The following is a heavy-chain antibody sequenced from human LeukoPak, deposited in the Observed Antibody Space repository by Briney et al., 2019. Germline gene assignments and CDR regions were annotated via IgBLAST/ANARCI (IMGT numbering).Heavy chain of an antibody. Sequence: PGRSLRLSCAASGLSFDSSGMPWVRQAPGKGLEWVAVISYDGKNKYYADSVRGRFTVSRDNSMNTPYLQMNSLRTEDTAVYYCAKNGYSSGWYMYYFDYWGQGALVTVSS. V-gene: IGHV3-30*18. J-gene: IGHJ4*02. CDR1: GLSFDSSG. D-gene: IGHD6-19*01. CDR2: ISYDGKNK. CDR3: AKNGYSSGWYMYYFDY.